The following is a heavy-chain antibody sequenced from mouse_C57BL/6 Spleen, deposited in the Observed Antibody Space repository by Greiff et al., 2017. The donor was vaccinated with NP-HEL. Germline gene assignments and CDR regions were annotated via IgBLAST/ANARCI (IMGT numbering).Heavy chain of an antibody. V-gene: IGHV1-64*01. J-gene: IGHJ3*01. Sequence: QVHVKQPGAELVKPGASVKLSCKASGYTFTSYWMHWVKQRPGQGLEWIGMIHPNSGSTNYNEKFKSKATLTVDKSSSTAYMQLSSLTSEDSAVYYCARYYYGSSYGFAYWGQGTLVTVSA. CDR2: IHPNSGST. CDR3: ARYYYGSSYGFAY. CDR1: GYTFTSYW. D-gene: IGHD1-1*01.